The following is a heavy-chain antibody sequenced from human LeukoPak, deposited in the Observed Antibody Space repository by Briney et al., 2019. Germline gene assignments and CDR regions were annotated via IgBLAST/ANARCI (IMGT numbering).Heavy chain of an antibody. J-gene: IGHJ4*02. CDR3: AKDRPNYYDSSGHYYRRDGGY. V-gene: IGHV3-23*01. D-gene: IGHD3-22*01. CDR1: GFTFSSYA. Sequence: HPGGSLRLSCAASGFTFSSYAMSWVRQAPGKGLEWVSSVSGSGGGTFYADSVKGRFTISRDNSKNTVYLQLSSLRVEDTAVYYCAKDRPNYYDSSGHYYRRDGGYWGQGTLVTVSS. CDR2: VSGSGGGT.